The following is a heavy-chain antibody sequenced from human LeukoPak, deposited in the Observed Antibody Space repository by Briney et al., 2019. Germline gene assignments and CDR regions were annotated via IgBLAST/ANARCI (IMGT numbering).Heavy chain of an antibody. CDR3: AREARYSYGPFFDY. D-gene: IGHD5-18*01. CDR1: GYSISSGYY. Sequence: SETLSLTCAVSGYSISSGYYWGWIRQPPGKGPEWIGSIYHSGSTYYNPSLKSRVTISVDTSKNQFSLKLSSVTAADTAVYYCAREARYSYGPFFDYWGQGTLVTVSS. V-gene: IGHV4-38-2*01. CDR2: IYHSGST. J-gene: IGHJ4*02.